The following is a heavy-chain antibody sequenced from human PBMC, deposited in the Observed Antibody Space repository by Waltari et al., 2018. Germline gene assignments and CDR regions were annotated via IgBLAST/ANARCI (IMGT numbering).Heavy chain of an antibody. J-gene: IGHJ5*02. D-gene: IGHD2-2*01. CDR2: INTNTGNP. CDR3: TREVVPAATIVVNWFDP. CDR1: GYIFTESA. V-gene: IGHV7-4-1*02. Sequence: QVQLVQSGSELKKPGASVKVSCKASGYIFTESAINWVRQAPGQGLELMGWINTNTGNPTYGQGFSGRFVFSLDTSVSTAYLQSNSLKAEDTAVYYCTREVVPAATIVVNWFDPWGQGTLVTVSS.